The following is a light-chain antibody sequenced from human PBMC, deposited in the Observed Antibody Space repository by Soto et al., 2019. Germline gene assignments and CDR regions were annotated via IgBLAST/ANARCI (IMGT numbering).Light chain of an antibody. Sequence: VLTQPPSVSAAPGQKVTISCSGSSSNIRNNYVSWYQQLPGTAPKLLIYDNNKRPSGIPDRFSGSKSGTSATLGITGLQTGDEADYYCGTWDSSLSAYVLGTGTKVTVL. CDR1: SSNIRNNY. V-gene: IGLV1-51*01. J-gene: IGLJ1*01. CDR2: DNN. CDR3: GTWDSSLSAYV.